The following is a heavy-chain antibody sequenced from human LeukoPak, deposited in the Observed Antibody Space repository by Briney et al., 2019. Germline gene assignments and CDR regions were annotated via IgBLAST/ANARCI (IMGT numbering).Heavy chain of an antibody. V-gene: IGHV5-51*01. CDR1: GYSFTSYW. D-gene: IGHD3-22*01. CDR3: ARVRYYDSSGPSLLLGY. Sequence: GESLKISCKGSGYSFTSYWIGWVRQMPGKGLEWMGIIYPGDSDTRYSPAFQGQVTTSADTCLSTAYLRWSGLKASDTAMYYCARVRYYDSSGPSLLLGYWGQGTLVTVSS. CDR2: IYPGDSDT. J-gene: IGHJ4*02.